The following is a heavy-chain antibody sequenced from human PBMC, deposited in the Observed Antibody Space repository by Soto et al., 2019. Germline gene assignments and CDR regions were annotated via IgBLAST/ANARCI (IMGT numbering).Heavy chain of an antibody. CDR3: GRGRSGELVIFY. J-gene: IGHJ4*02. D-gene: IGHD1-26*01. Sequence: QVQLVQSGAELKKLGASVKVSCKGSGYTFTGYYIHWVRQTPGQGPEWMGEISPQTGGTKYAQKYQGRVTMTRDTSITTVYMELSNLSPDDTAVYYCGRGRSGELVIFYWGQGTLVTVSS. V-gene: IGHV1-2*02. CDR2: ISPQTGGT. CDR1: GYTFTGYY.